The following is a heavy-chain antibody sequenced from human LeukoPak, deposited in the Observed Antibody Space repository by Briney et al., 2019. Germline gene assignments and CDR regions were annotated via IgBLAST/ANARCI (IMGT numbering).Heavy chain of an antibody. J-gene: IGHJ4*02. Sequence: GGSLRLSCAASGFTFSSYAVSWVRQAPGKGLEWVSAISGSGGSTYYADSVKGRFTISRDNSKNTLYLQMNSLRAEDTAVYYCAKDGLGIWSRGYFDYWGQGTLVTVSS. CDR3: AKDGLGIWSRGYFDY. V-gene: IGHV3-23*01. CDR2: ISGSGGST. D-gene: IGHD7-27*01. CDR1: GFTFSSYA.